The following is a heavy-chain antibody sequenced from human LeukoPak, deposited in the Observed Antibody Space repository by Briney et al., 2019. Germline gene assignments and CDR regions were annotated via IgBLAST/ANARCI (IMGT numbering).Heavy chain of an antibody. CDR2: IKSKTDGGTT. Sequence: GGSLRLSCAASGFTFSNAWMSWVRQAPGKGLEWVGRIKSKTDGGTTDYAAPVKGRFTISRDDSKNTLYLQMNSLKTEDTAVYYCTTDRIAAAGVDYWGQGTLVTVSS. CDR1: GFTFSNAW. CDR3: TTDRIAAAGVDY. V-gene: IGHV3-15*01. J-gene: IGHJ4*02. D-gene: IGHD6-13*01.